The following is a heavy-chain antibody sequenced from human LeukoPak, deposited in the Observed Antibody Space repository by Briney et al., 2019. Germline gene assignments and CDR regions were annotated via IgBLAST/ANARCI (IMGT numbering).Heavy chain of an antibody. J-gene: IGHJ5*02. Sequence: ASAKVSCKASGYTFTSYAMHWVRQAPGQRLEWMGWINAGNGNTKYSQKFQGRVTITRDTSASTAYMELSSLRSEDTAVYYCARDRAGYDSNINWWFDPWGQGTLVTVSS. CDR3: ARDRAGYDSNINWWFDP. CDR1: GYTFTSYA. V-gene: IGHV1-3*01. CDR2: INAGNGNT. D-gene: IGHD3-22*01.